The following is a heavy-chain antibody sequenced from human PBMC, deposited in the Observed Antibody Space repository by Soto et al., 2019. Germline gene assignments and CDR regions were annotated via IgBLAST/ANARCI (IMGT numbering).Heavy chain of an antibody. CDR3: ATARQWLVTHPVYLDY. CDR1: GYTLTELS. Sequence: SVKVSCKVSGYTLTELSMHWVRQAPGKGLEWMGGFDPEDGETIYAQKFQGRVTMTEDTSTDTAYMELSSLRSEDTAVYYCATARQWLVTHPVYLDYWGQGTLGTVSS. CDR2: FDPEDGET. J-gene: IGHJ4*02. V-gene: IGHV1-24*01. D-gene: IGHD6-19*01.